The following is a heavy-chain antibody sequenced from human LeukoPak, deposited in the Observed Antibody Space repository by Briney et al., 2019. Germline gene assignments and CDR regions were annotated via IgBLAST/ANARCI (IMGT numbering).Heavy chain of an antibody. V-gene: IGHV3-66*02. D-gene: IGHD6-13*01. J-gene: IGHJ5*02. CDR2: IYSGGTT. CDR3: ASSSWSRSNWFDP. Sequence: GGSLRLSCAASVFTVSSNSMTWVRHAPGKGLEWVSVIYSGGTTYYEDSVKGRFTISRDNSKNTLYLQMNSLRVEDTAVYYCASSSWSRSNWFDPWGQGTLVTVSS. CDR1: VFTVSSNS.